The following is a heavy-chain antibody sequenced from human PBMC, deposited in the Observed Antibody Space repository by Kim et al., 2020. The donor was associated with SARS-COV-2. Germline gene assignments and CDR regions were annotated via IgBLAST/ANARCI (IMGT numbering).Heavy chain of an antibody. D-gene: IGHD2-2*01. CDR1: GYIFSKYW. CDR2: IDPSDSFT. CDR3: GRHQGGSASWRNWFEP. V-gene: IGHV5-10-1*01. J-gene: IGHJ5*02. Sequence: GESLKISCKGSGYIFSKYWISWVRQRPGKGLEWIGKIDPSDSFTRYSPPFQGHVTISVDESISTVFLNWDSLNASDTADYYRGRHQGGSASWRNWFEPWGQGTLVTVSS.